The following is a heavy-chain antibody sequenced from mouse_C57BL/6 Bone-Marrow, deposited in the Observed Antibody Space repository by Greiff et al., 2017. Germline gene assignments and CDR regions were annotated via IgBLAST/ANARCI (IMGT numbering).Heavy chain of an antibody. CDR2: INPSSGYT. CDR3: ARGVYAVYAMDY. D-gene: IGHD2-10*02. Sequence: QVQLKQSGAELARPGASVKMSCKASGYTFTSYTMHWVKQRPGQGLEWIGYINPSSGYTKYNQKFKDKATLTADKSSSTAYMQLSSLTSEDSAVYYCARGVYAVYAMDYWGQGTSVTVSS. V-gene: IGHV1-4*01. J-gene: IGHJ4*01. CDR1: GYTFTSYT.